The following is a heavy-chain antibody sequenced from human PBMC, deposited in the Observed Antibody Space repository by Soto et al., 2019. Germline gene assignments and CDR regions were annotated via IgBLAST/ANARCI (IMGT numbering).Heavy chain of an antibody. V-gene: IGHV3-23*01. CDR2: FSGSADST. D-gene: IGHD5-18*01. Sequence: GGSLRLSCAASGFTFNSCSMSWIRQAPGKGLEWVSTFSGSADSTYYADSVKSRFTIYRDNSKNTLYLQMNRLSAEDTAVYYCAKVITAMVPRGYYYYGMDGWGQGTTVTVSS. J-gene: IGHJ6*02. CDR3: AKVITAMVPRGYYYYGMDG. CDR1: GFTFNSCS.